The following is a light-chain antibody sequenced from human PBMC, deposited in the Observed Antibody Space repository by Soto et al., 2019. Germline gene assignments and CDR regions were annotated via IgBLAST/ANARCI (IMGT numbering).Light chain of an antibody. CDR2: EVS. Sequence: QSVLTQPASVSGSPGQSITISCTGTSDDVGNINLVSWYQHHPGKAPNPIISEVSKRPSGVSNRFSGSKSGNTASLTIAGLQAEDEADYYCCSYAGGSIYVLFGGGTKLTLL. CDR3: CSYAGGSIYVL. V-gene: IGLV2-23*02. CDR1: SDDVGNINL. J-gene: IGLJ2*01.